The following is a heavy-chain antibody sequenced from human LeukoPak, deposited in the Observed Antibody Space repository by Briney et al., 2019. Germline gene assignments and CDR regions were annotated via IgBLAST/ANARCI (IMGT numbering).Heavy chain of an antibody. CDR3: AKDWDQYRSGCDH. V-gene: IGHV3-30*18. J-gene: IGHJ4*02. Sequence: VGSLSLYCAVSGFTFSSYGMHWVRQAPGKGLEWVAVTSYDGSNKYYADSVKGRFTVSRDNSKNTLYLQMNSLRAEDTAVYYCAKDWDQYRSGCDHWGQGTLVTVSS. CDR1: GFTFSSYG. CDR2: TSYDGSNK. D-gene: IGHD3-10*01.